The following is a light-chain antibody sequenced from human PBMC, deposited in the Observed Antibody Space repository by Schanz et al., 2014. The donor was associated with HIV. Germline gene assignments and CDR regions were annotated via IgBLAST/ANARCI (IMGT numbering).Light chain of an antibody. V-gene: IGLV1-44*01. CDR3: AVWDDSLNGVV. CDR1: SSNIGGNT. Sequence: QSVLTQPPSASGTPGQRVTISCSGSSSNIGGNTVNWYQQLPGTAPKLLIYGNSNRPSGVPDRFSGSKSGTSASLAISGLQSADESDYYCAVWDDSLNGVVFGGGTKLTVL. J-gene: IGLJ2*01. CDR2: GNS.